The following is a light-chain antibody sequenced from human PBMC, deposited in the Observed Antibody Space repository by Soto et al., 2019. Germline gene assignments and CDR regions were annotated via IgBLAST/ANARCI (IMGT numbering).Light chain of an antibody. CDR3: SSYTTSNTRQIV. CDR2: DVS. J-gene: IGLJ1*01. Sequence: QSVLTQPASVSGSPGQSITISCTGTSSDVGGYNYVSWYQHHPGKAPKLMIYDVSNRPSGISNRFSGSESGNTASLTISGLQPEDEGDYYCSSYTTSNTRQIVFGTGTKVTVL. V-gene: IGLV2-14*03. CDR1: SSDVGGYNY.